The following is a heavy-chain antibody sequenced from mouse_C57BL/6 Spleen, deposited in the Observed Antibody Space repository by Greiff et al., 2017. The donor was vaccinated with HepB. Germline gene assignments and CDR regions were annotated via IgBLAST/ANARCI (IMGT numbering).Heavy chain of an antibody. CDR3: ARDRVTTPYAMDY. V-gene: IGHV5-4*01. D-gene: IGHD2-1*01. J-gene: IGHJ4*01. Sequence: EVQLVESGGGLVKPGGSLKLSCAASGFTFSSYAMSWVRQTPEKRLEWVATISDGGSYTYYPDNVKGRFTISRDNAKNNLYLQMSHLKSEDTAMYYCARDRVTTPYAMDYWGQGTSVTVSS. CDR2: ISDGGSYT. CDR1: GFTFSSYA.